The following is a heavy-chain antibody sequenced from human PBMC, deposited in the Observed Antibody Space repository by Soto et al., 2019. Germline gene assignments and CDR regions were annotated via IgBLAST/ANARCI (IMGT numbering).Heavy chain of an antibody. J-gene: IGHJ4*02. CDR3: ARDSGAMDYFDY. Sequence: GGSLRLSCAASGFTFSSYWMHWVRQAPGKGLVWVSRINSDGSIINYVDSVKGRFTISRDNAKNTLYLQMNSLRAEDTAVYYCARDSGAMDYFDYWGQGTLVTVSS. V-gene: IGHV3-74*01. CDR2: INSDGSII. CDR1: GFTFSSYW. D-gene: IGHD1-26*01.